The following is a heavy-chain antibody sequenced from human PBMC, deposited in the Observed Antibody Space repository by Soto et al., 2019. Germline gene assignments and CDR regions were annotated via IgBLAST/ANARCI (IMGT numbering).Heavy chain of an antibody. CDR1: GFTFSSYA. V-gene: IGHV3-23*01. Sequence: GGSLRLSCAAAGFTFSSYAMSWVRQAPGKGLEWVSAISGSGGSTYYADSVKGRFTISRDNSKNTLYLQMNSLRAEDTAVYYCAKDKEGGSYYYYYGMDVWGQGTTVTVSS. D-gene: IGHD1-26*01. J-gene: IGHJ6*02. CDR3: AKDKEGGSYYYYYGMDV. CDR2: ISGSGGST.